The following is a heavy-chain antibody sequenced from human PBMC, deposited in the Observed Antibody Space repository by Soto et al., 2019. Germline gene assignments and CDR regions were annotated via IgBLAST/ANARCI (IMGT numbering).Heavy chain of an antibody. CDR2: IHSDVSRT. CDR1: GFTFSSYW. Sequence: EVQLVESGGGLVQPGGSLRLSCAASGFTFSSYWMHWVRQGPGEGLVWVSRIHSDVSRTRYADSVKGRFTISRDNAKNTLDLQMNSLRAEDTAVYYCARGDPIVTIFGMAYYYGMDVWGQGTTVTVSS. J-gene: IGHJ6*02. D-gene: IGHD3-3*01. V-gene: IGHV3-74*01. CDR3: ARGDPIVTIFGMAYYYGMDV.